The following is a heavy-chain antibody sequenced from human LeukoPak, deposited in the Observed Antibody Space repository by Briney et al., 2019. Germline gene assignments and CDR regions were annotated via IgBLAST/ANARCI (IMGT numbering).Heavy chain of an antibody. CDR1: GFTLPGHT. Sequence: GGSLRLSCAASGFTLPGHTMTWLRKAPGKGLEWVSIIGGRDDRTYYADFVKGRYTISRDTSKNILYLQMNNLRAEDTAVYYCAKDPNPLYDLWSGYKWGQGTLVTVSS. CDR3: AKDPNPLYDLWSGYK. V-gene: IGHV3-23*01. J-gene: IGHJ4*02. CDR2: IGGRDDRT. D-gene: IGHD3-3*01.